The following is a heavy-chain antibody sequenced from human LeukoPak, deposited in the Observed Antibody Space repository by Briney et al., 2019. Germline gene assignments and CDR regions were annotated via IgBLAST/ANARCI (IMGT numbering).Heavy chain of an antibody. CDR1: GFTFSNYS. J-gene: IGHJ3*02. CDR3: ARAKRNGFDI. CDR2: IRSSSSTI. Sequence: GGSLRLSCEASGFTFSNYSMNWVRQAPGKGLEWVSYIRSSSSTIYYADSVKGRFTISRDNAKNSLYLQTNSLRAEDTAVYYCARAKRNGFDIWGQGTMVTVSS. V-gene: IGHV3-48*01.